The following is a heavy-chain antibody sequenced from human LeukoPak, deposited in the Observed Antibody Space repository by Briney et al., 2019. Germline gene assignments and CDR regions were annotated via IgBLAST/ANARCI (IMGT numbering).Heavy chain of an antibody. CDR1: GGSISNYF. Sequence: SETLSLTCTVSGGSISNYFWSWIRQPPGKGLEWIGYISYGGITNYNPSLKSRVTTSVDTSKNQFSLKLSSVTAADTAVYYCARHGDGYNPFDYWGQGTLVTVSS. CDR2: ISYGGIT. V-gene: IGHV4-59*08. CDR3: ARHGDGYNPFDY. J-gene: IGHJ4*02. D-gene: IGHD5-24*01.